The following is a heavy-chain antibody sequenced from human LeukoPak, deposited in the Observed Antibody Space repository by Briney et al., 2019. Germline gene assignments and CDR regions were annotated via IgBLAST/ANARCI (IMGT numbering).Heavy chain of an antibody. D-gene: IGHD3-22*01. J-gene: IGHJ4*02. Sequence: GGSLRLSCAASGFTFEDYTMHWVRQAPGKTLEWVSLISWDGTPYYRDSVKGRFSISRDDSKNSLYLQMDTLRSEDTAFYYCVKDLSYESSGYVFDYWGQGTLVTVSS. V-gene: IGHV3-43*01. CDR3: VKDLSYESSGYVFDY. CDR2: ISWDGTP. CDR1: GFTFEDYT.